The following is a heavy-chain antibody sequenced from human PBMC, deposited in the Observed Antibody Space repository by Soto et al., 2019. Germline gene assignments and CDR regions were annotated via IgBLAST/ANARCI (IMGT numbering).Heavy chain of an antibody. CDR1: GFTFSSYG. CDR3: ARDPVLRFLEWLSPATGYMDV. V-gene: IGHV3-33*01. J-gene: IGHJ6*03. Sequence: QVQLVESGGGGVQPGRSLRLSCAASGFTFSSYGMHWVRQAPGKGLEWVAVIWYDGSNKYYADSVKGRFTISRDNSKNTLYLQMNSLRAEDTAVYYCARDPVLRFLEWLSPATGYMDVWGKGTTVTVSS. D-gene: IGHD3-3*01. CDR2: IWYDGSNK.